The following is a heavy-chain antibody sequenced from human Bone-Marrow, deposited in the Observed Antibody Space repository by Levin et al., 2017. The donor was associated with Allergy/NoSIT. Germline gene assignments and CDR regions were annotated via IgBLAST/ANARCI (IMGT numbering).Heavy chain of an antibody. CDR3: ARREYSRGGDSTLSFDY. D-gene: IGHD2-15*01. Sequence: SETLSLTCSVSGGSITSRDSYWGWIRQPPGKGLEWIGNIYYTGSTYYNPSLKNRVTISVDTTKNDSSLKLSSVTAAHTAVYYCARREYSRGGDSTLSFDYWGQGKLVTVSS. CDR2: IYYTGST. J-gene: IGHJ4*02. CDR1: GGSITSRDSY. V-gene: IGHV4-39*02.